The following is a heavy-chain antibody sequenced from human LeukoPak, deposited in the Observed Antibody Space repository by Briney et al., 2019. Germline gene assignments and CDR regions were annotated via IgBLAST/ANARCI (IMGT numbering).Heavy chain of an antibody. D-gene: IGHD3-10*01. CDR1: GYTFTGYY. CDR2: INPSGGST. Sequence: ASVKVSCKASGYTFTGYYMHWVRQAPGQGLEWMGIINPSGGSTSYAQKFQGRVTMTRDMSTGTVYMELSRLRSDDTAVYYCARGAWFGELYFDYWGQGTLVTVSS. CDR3: ARGAWFGELYFDY. J-gene: IGHJ4*02. V-gene: IGHV1-46*01.